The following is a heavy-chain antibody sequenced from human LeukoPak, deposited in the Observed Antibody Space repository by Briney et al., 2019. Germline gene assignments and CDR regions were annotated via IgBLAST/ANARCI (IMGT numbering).Heavy chain of an antibody. V-gene: IGHV4-34*01. CDR1: GESFSGNF. CDR3: ARGGGGAKAFYFYY. CDR2: IDNNGIT. Sequence: SETLSLTCAVSGESFSGNFWTWIRQSPGKGLEWIGEIDNNGITNYNPSLKSRVNISVDTSRKRFSLRLTSESAADTVVYYCARGGGGAKAFYFYYWGQGSLVTVSS. J-gene: IGHJ4*02. D-gene: IGHD1-26*01.